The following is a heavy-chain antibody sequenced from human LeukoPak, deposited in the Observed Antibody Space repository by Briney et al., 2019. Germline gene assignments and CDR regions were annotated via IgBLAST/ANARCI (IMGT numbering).Heavy chain of an antibody. J-gene: IGHJ4*02. Sequence: ASVKVSCKASGYAFNTNAITWVRQAPGQGLEWMGWISAYNDNTNYAQKLQGRVTMTTDTSTSTAYMELRSLRSDDTAVYYCARVHYDILTGYSYFDYWGQGTLVTVSS. D-gene: IGHD3-9*01. CDR3: ARVHYDILTGYSYFDY. CDR1: GYAFNTNA. V-gene: IGHV1-18*01. CDR2: ISAYNDNT.